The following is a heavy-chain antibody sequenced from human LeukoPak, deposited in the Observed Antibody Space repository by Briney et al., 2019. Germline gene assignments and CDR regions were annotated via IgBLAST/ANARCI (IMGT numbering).Heavy chain of an antibody. D-gene: IGHD6-13*01. V-gene: IGHV3-9*03. Sequence: PGGSLRLSCAASGFTFDDYAMHWVRQAPGKGLEWVSGISWNSGSIGYADSVKGRFTISRDNAKNSLYLQMNSLRAEDMALYYCAKGRLIAAAALGDAFDIWGQGTMVTVSS. CDR2: ISWNSGSI. CDR1: GFTFDDYA. CDR3: AKGRLIAAAALGDAFDI. J-gene: IGHJ3*02.